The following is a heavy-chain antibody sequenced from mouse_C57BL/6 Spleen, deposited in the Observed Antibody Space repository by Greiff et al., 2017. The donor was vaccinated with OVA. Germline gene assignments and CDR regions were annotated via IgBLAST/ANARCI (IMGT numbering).Heavy chain of an antibody. Sequence: EVQRVESGPELVKPGASVKMSCKASGYTFTDYNMHWVKQSHGKSLEWIGYINPNNGGTSYNQKFKGKATLTVNKSSSTAYMELRSLTSEDSAVYYCARWRDWDDYWGQGTTLTVSS. J-gene: IGHJ2*01. CDR1: GYTFTDYN. CDR2: INPNNGGT. CDR3: ARWRDWDDY. V-gene: IGHV1-22*01. D-gene: IGHD4-1*01.